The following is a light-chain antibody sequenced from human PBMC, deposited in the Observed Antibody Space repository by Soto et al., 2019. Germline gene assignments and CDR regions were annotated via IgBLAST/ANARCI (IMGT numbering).Light chain of an antibody. CDR1: SSNIGAGFD. CDR2: GNN. CDR3: QSYDSSLSGVV. Sequence: QSVLTQPPSVSGAPGQRVTISCTGSSSNIGAGFDVHWYQHLPGTAPKLLIYGNNNRPSGVPDRFSGSKSGTSASLAITGLKAEDEADYYCQSYDSSLSGVVFGGGTKLTVL. V-gene: IGLV1-40*01. J-gene: IGLJ2*01.